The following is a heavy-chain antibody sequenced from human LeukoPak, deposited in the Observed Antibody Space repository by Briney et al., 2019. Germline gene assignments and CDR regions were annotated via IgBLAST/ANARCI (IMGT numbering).Heavy chain of an antibody. Sequence: GGSLRLSCAASGFTFSTYWMSWVRQAPGKGLEWVATIKQDGSEKYYVDSVKGRFTVSRDNAKNSLYLQMSSLRVEDTAVYYCARHNPLWGYWGQGTLVTVSS. D-gene: IGHD1-14*01. CDR3: ARHNPLWGY. J-gene: IGHJ4*02. CDR2: IKQDGSEK. V-gene: IGHV3-7*04. CDR1: GFTFSTYW.